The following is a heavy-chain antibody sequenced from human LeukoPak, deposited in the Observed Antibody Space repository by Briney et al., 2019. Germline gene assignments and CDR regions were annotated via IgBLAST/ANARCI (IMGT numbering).Heavy chain of an antibody. V-gene: IGHV4-30-4*08. CDR2: IYYSGST. CDR1: GGSISSGDYY. Sequence: PSETLSLTCTVSGGSISSGDYYWSWIRQPPGKGLEWIGYIYYSGSTYYNPSLKSRVTISVDTSKNQFSLKLSSVTAADTAVYYCAREGTTVTWYYYYYMDVWGKGTTVTVSS. D-gene: IGHD4-11*01. CDR3: AREGTTVTWYYYYYMDV. J-gene: IGHJ6*03.